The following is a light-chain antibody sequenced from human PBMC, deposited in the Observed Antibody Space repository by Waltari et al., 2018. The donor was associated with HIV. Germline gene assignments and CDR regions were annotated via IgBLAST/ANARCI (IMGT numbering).Light chain of an antibody. J-gene: IGKJ4*01. CDR3: QQFQTFPLT. Sequence: AIQLTQSPSSLSASVGDRVTITCRTSQGITNAIAWYQQIPGKPPKLLIYEASNLDSGVPSRFSGSGSGTDFTLTISSLQPEDFATYYCQQFQTFPLTFGGGTNIEIK. CDR2: EAS. CDR1: QGITNA. V-gene: IGKV1-13*02.